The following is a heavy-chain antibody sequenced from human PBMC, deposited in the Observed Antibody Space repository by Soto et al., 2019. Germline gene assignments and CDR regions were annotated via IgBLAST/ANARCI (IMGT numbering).Heavy chain of an antibody. D-gene: IGHD2-2*01. CDR2: IWYDGTNI. Sequence: QVQLVESGGGVVQPGRSLRLSCAASGFSFSTYGMHWVRQAPGTGLEWVAVIWYDGTNIKYADSVKGRFTISRDNSKSTLYLQMNSLRVEDTGVYHCARTDCSSSTCPSDLVGATPMDYWGQGTPVTVSS. J-gene: IGHJ4*02. V-gene: IGHV3-33*01. CDR1: GFSFSTYG. CDR3: ARTDCSSSTCPSDLVGATPMDY.